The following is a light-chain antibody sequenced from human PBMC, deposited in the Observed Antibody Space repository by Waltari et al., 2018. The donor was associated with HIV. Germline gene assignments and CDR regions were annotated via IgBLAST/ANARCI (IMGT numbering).Light chain of an antibody. Sequence: SYELTQPPSVSVSPGQTASIPCSGATLGDKYVCWYQQKPGQSPVLVIYKDGKRPSGIPERFSGFNSGNTATLTISGTQAMDEADYYCQAWDSDTPKVFGGGTKLTVL. CDR1: TLGDKY. V-gene: IGLV3-1*01. J-gene: IGLJ2*01. CDR3: QAWDSDTPKV. CDR2: KDG.